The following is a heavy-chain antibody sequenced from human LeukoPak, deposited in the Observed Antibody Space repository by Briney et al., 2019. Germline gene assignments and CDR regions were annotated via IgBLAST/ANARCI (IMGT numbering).Heavy chain of an antibody. CDR3: AEGSSGYFADL. J-gene: IGHJ5*02. V-gene: IGHV3-23*01. CDR1: GFIFNNYD. Sequence: GGSLRLSCAASGFIFNNYDLMWVRQAPGKGLEWVSAISNDGGGTQYADFVEGRFTISRDNSKNTLFLQMSSLRAEDTALYYCAEGSSGYFADLWGQGTLVTVSS. CDR2: ISNDGGGT. D-gene: IGHD3-22*01.